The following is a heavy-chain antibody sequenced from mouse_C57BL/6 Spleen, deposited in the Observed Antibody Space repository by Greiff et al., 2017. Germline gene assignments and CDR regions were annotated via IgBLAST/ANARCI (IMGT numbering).Heavy chain of an antibody. CDR3: ARGPYGSSYYYFDY. D-gene: IGHD1-1*01. J-gene: IGHJ2*01. Sequence: EVKLVESGGGLVKPGGSLKLSCAASGFTFSSYAMSWVRQTPEKRLEWVATISDGGSYTYYPDNVKGRFTISRDNAKNNLYLQMSHLKSEDTAMYYCARGPYGSSYYYFDYWGQGTTLTVSS. CDR2: ISDGGSYT. V-gene: IGHV5-4*03. CDR1: GFTFSSYA.